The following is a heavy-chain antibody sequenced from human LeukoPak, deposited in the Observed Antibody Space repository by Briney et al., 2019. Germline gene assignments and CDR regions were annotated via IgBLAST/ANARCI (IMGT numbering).Heavy chain of an antibody. Sequence: GGSLRLSCAASEFTFSSFTMHWVSHAPGKGLEWVAVISYDGRNKYYADSVKGRFTISRDNTKNTLYLQMNSLRPEDTAVYYCARAPLHSNGWSFDYWGQGTLVTVSS. V-gene: IGHV3-30*04. CDR3: ARAPLHSNGWSFDY. J-gene: IGHJ4*02. CDR2: ISYDGRNK. D-gene: IGHD6-19*01. CDR1: EFTFSSFT.